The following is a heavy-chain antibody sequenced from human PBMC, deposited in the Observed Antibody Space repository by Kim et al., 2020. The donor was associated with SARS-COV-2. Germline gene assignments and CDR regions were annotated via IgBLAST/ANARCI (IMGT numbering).Heavy chain of an antibody. D-gene: IGHD2-8*01. CDR1: GGSISSGDYY. CDR2: IYYSGST. CDR3: ASHSNEGLDLDY. Sequence: SETLSLTCTVSGGSISSGDYYWSWIRQPPGKGLEWIGYIYYSGSTYYNPSLKSRVTISVDTSKNQFSLKLSSVTAADTAVYYCASHSNEGLDLDYWGQGTLVTVSS. J-gene: IGHJ4*02. V-gene: IGHV4-30-4*01.